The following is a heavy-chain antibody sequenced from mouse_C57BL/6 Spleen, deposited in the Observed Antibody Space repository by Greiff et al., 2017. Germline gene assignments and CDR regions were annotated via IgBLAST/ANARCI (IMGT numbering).Heavy chain of an antibody. CDR3: TRGILLDY. CDR1: GYTFTDYE. CDR2: IDPETGGT. J-gene: IGHJ2*01. V-gene: IGHV1-15*01. Sequence: VKLQQSGAELVRPGASVTLSCKASGYTFTDYEMHWVKPTPVHGLEWIGAIDPETGGTAYNQKFKGKAILTADKSSSTAYMELRSLTSEDAAVYYCTRGILLDYWGQGTTLTVSS.